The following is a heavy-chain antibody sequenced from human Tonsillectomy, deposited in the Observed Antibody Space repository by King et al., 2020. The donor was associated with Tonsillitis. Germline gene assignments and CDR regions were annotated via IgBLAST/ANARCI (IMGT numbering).Heavy chain of an antibody. D-gene: IGHD2/OR15-2a*01. J-gene: IGHJ5*02. V-gene: IGHV4-39*01. CDR2: ILYSGST. CDR3: ARHSLLNWSDR. Sequence: QLQESGPGLVKPSETLSLTCTVSGGSISSTSFYWGWIRQPPGKGLEWIGSILYSGSTYYDPSLKSRVTISVDTSKNQFSLRLSAVTAADTAVYYCARHSLLNWSDRWGKGTRVTVSS. CDR1: GGSISSTSFY.